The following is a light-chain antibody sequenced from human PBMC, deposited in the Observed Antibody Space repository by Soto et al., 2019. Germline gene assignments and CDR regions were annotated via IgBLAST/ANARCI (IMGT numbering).Light chain of an antibody. CDR3: QQRHNWPIT. J-gene: IGKJ5*01. CDR2: DTS. Sequence: EIVLTQSPATLSLSPGERATLSCRTSQTIRGLLNWYQQRPGQAPRLLIYDTSNRATDIPARFSCSGSGTDFILTISSLDPEDFGVYFCQQRHNWPITFGQGTRLDIK. V-gene: IGKV3-11*01. CDR1: QTIRGL.